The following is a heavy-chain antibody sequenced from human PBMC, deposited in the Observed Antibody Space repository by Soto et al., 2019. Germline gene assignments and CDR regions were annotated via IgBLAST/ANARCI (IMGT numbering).Heavy chain of an antibody. Sequence: GGSLSLSCAASGFTFSSYSMNWVRQAPGKGLEWVSSISSSSSYIYYADSVKGRFTISRDNAKNSLYLQMNSLRAEDTAVYYCARFIAVTGVDYWGQGTLVTISS. D-gene: IGHD6-19*01. V-gene: IGHV3-21*01. CDR1: GFTFSSYS. CDR2: ISSSSSYI. J-gene: IGHJ4*02. CDR3: ARFIAVTGVDY.